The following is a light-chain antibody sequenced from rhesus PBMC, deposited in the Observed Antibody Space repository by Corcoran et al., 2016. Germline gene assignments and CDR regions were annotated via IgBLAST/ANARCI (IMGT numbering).Light chain of an antibody. Sequence: ETVVTQSPATLSMSPGERATPSCRASQSGGSYLAWYQQKPGQAPRLLIYGASSRATGIPDRVRGSGSGTDFTSTSSSVGPEVVGVYYCQQSSNLWTFGQGTKVEIK. CDR2: GAS. V-gene: IGKV3-24*04. CDR3: QQSSNLWT. J-gene: IGKJ1*01. CDR1: QSGGSY.